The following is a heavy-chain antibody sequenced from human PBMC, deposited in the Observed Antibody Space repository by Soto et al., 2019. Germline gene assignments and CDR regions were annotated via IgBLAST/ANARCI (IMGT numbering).Heavy chain of an antibody. D-gene: IGHD3-10*01. CDR1: GGSFSGYY. V-gene: IGHV4-34*01. CDR2: INHSGST. J-gene: IGHJ4*02. Sequence: SETLSLTCAVYGGSFSGYYWSWIRQPPGKGLEWIGEINHSGSTNYNPSLKSRVNISVDTSKNQFSLKLSSVTAADTAVYYCARRGPPDVEGSGSTRIGDTFDYWGQGTLVTVSS. CDR3: ARRGPPDVEGSGSTRIGDTFDY.